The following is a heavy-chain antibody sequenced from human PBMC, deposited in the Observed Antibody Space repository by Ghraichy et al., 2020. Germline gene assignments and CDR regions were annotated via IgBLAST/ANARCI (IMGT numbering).Heavy chain of an antibody. V-gene: IGHV3-21*01. CDR3: TSMYPPARLGLGYYGMDF. CDR2: ISSSSSYI. Sequence: GGSLRLSCAASGFTFSSYSMNLVRQAPGKGLEWVSSISSSSSYIYYAESVKGRFTISRDNAKNSLYLQMNSLRAEDTAVYYCTSMYPPARLGLGYYGMDFWGQGTTVTVSS. D-gene: IGHD7-27*01. J-gene: IGHJ6*02. CDR1: GFTFSSYS.